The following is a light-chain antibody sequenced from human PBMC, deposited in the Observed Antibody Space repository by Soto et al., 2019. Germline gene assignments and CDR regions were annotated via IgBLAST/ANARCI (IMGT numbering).Light chain of an antibody. CDR3: QQLNSYPLT. CDR1: QAISSY. J-gene: IGKJ4*01. Sequence: IQLTQSPSSLSASVGDRVTITCRASQAISSYLAWYQQKPGKAPNLLIYAASTLQSEVPSRFSGSGSGTDFTLTISSLQPEDFATYFCQQLNSYPLTFGGGTKVEIK. CDR2: AAS. V-gene: IGKV1-9*01.